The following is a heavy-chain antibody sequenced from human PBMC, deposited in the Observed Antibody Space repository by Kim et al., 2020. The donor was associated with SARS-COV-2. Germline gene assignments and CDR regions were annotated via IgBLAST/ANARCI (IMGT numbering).Heavy chain of an antibody. J-gene: IGHJ4*02. Sequence: ASVKVSCKASGYTFTDHYIHWVREAPGQGLEWMGRVNPDSGGINYIQKYEGRITMTTHTSTNTAYMELSGLISDDTAIYYCARGCSGGACQFDYWGQGTLVTVSS. CDR2: VNPDSGGI. CDR3: ARGCSGGACQFDY. CDR1: GYTFTDHY. D-gene: IGHD2-21*02. V-gene: IGHV1-2*06.